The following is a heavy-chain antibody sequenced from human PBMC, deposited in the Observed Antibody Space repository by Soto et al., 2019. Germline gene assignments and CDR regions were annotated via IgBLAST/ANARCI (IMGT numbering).Heavy chain of an antibody. CDR1: GFRFVDYS. Sequence: EVKLLESGGGLVQPGGSLRLSCEASGFRFVDYSMTWVRQPLGKGLEWVSSISGSGGSTFYAESVKGRFSISRDYSEKTLYLQMNSLRVEDTAVYYCAKPMPHEYRTSGLLPYYWGQGTLVTVSS. V-gene: IGHV3-23*01. CDR3: AKPMPHEYRTSGLLPYY. J-gene: IGHJ4*02. D-gene: IGHD6-6*01. CDR2: ISGSGGST.